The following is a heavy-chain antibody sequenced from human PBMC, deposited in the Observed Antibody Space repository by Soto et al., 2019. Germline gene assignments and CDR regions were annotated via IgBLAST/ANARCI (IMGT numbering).Heavy chain of an antibody. CDR3: ARLILGATDAFDI. CDR1: GYSFTGYW. J-gene: IGHJ3*02. V-gene: IGHV5-51*01. D-gene: IGHD1-26*01. CDR2: IYPGDSDT. Sequence: PGESLKISCKGSGYSFTGYWIGWVRQMPGKGLEWMGIIYPGDSDTRYSPSFQGQVTISADRSISTAYLQWSSLKASDTAMYYCARLILGATDAFDIWGQGTMVTVSS.